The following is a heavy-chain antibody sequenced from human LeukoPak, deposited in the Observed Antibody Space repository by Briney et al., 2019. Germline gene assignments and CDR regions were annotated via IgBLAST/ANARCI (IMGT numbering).Heavy chain of an antibody. CDR2: MNPNSGNT. D-gene: IGHD3-3*01. CDR3: ARALNGDDFWSGYPYYYYGMDV. J-gene: IGHJ6*02. CDR1: GYTFTSYD. Sequence: ASVKVSCKASGYTFTSYDINWVRQATGQGLEWVGWMNPNSGNTGYAQKFQGRVTMTRNTSISTAYMELSSLRSEDTAVYHCARALNGDDFWSGYPYYYYGMDVWGQGTTVTVSS. V-gene: IGHV1-8*01.